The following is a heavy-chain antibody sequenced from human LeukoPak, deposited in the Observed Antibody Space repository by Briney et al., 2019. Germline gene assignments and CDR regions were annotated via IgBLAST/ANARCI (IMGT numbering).Heavy chain of an antibody. D-gene: IGHD4-23*01. J-gene: IGHJ4*02. V-gene: IGHV4-39*07. Sequence: SGTLSLTRTVSGGSLSSSSYYWGWVRHPPGGGMEWIESIYYRGRTYYNPSLKSRVTISVDTSKNQFSLKLSSVTAADTAVYYCARDFYGGNSEALDYWGQGTLVTVSS. CDR1: GGSLSSSSYY. CDR3: ARDFYGGNSEALDY. CDR2: IYYRGRT.